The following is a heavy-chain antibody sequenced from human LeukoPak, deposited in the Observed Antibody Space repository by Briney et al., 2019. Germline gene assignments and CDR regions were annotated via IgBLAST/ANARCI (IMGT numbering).Heavy chain of an antibody. J-gene: IGHJ4*02. CDR1: GGTFSSYA. CDR2: IIPIFGTA. D-gene: IGHD1-26*01. Sequence: GASVKVSCKASGGTFSSYAISWVRQAPGQGLEWMEGIIPIFGTANYAQKFQGRVTITADESTSTAYMELSSLRSEDTAVYYCASSLVGATRDYYFDYWGQGTLVTVSS. CDR3: ASSLVGATRDYYFDY. V-gene: IGHV1-69*13.